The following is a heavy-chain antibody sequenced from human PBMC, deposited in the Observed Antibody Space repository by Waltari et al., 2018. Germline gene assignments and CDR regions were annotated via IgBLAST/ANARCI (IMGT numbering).Heavy chain of an antibody. CDR3: ARADYYDSSGYYYVYYYYMDV. V-gene: IGHV3-21*01. Sequence: EVQLVESGGGLVKPGGSLRLSCAAHGFTFSSNSLNWVRQAPGKGLEWVSSISSSSSYIYYADSVKGRFTISRDNAKNSLYLQMNSLRAEDTAVYYCARADYYDSSGYYYVYYYYMDVWGKGTTVTISS. J-gene: IGHJ6*03. CDR1: GFTFSSNS. CDR2: ISSSSSYI. D-gene: IGHD3-22*01.